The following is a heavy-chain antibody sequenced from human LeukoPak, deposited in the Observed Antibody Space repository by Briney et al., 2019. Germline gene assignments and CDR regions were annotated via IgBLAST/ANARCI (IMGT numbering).Heavy chain of an antibody. CDR3: ARDSQRGGYSGYDSPFDY. J-gene: IGHJ4*02. CDR1: GFTFSSYE. CDR2: ISSSGSTI. D-gene: IGHD5-12*01. V-gene: IGHV3-48*03. Sequence: QTGGSLRLSCAASGFTFSSYEMNWVRQAPGKGLEWVSYISSSGSTIYYADSVKGRFTISRDNAKNPLYLQMNSLRAEDTAVYYCARDSQRGGYSGYDSPFDYWGQGTLVTVSS.